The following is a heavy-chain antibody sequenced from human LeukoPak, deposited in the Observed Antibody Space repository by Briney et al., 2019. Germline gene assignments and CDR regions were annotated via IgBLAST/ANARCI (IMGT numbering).Heavy chain of an antibody. J-gene: IGHJ4*02. CDR3: AREGPYSSSND. D-gene: IGHD6-6*01. CDR2: IVGSGSRT. V-gene: IGHV3-23*01. Sequence: GGSLRLSCAASGFTFSTHAMSWVRQAPGKGLEWVSTIVGSGSRTFYADSVKGRFTISRDNGKNSLCLQMNSLRAEDTAVYYCAREGPYSSSNDWGQGTLVTVSS. CDR1: GFTFSTHA.